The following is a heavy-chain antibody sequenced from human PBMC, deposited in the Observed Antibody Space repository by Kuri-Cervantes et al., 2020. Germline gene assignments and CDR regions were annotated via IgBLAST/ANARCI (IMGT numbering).Heavy chain of an antibody. V-gene: IGHV4-39*01. D-gene: IGHD5-18*01. CDR2: IHYSGST. Sequence: SETLSLTCIVSGVSISSGYYYWGWIRQPPGKGLDWIGNIHYSGSTYYNPSLKSRVTMSVDTSKNQFSLKLSSMTAADTAVYYCARHVSNTEYSPWGDPWGQGILVTVSS. CDR3: ARHVSNTEYSPWGDP. J-gene: IGHJ5*02. CDR1: GVSISSGYYY.